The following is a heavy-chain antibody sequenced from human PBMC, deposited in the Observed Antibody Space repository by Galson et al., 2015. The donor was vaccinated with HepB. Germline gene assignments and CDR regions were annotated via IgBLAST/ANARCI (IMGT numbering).Heavy chain of an antibody. J-gene: IGHJ6*02. Sequence: SVKVSCKASGFTFTSSAMQWVRQARGQRLEWVGWIVVGSGNTYYAQKFQERVTITRDMSTSTAYMELSSLRSEDTAVYYCAADPSSGWYYYGMDVWGQGTTVTVSS. CDR2: IVVGSGNT. CDR1: GFTFTSSA. D-gene: IGHD6-19*01. CDR3: AADPSSGWYYYGMDV. V-gene: IGHV1-58*02.